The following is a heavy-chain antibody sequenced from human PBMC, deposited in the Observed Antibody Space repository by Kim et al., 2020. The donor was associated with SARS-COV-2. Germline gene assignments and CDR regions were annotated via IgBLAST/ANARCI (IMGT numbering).Heavy chain of an antibody. CDR2: GDSI. CDR3: ATEYSDLGY. J-gene: IGHJ4*02. D-gene: IGHD3-16*01. Sequence: GDSISYAQKFQGRVTMTRDTSTGTVFLELSSLRSEDTAVYYCATEYSDLGYWGQGTLVTVSS. V-gene: IGHV1-46*01.